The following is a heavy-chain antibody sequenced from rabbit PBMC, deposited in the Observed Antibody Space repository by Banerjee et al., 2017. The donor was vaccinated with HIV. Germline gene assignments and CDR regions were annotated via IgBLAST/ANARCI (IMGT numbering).Heavy chain of an antibody. CDR2: IYTGNGDS. CDR3: AREGYTTSNYGDFNL. CDR1: GFSFSSSYY. D-gene: IGHD7-1*01. Sequence: QSLEESGGDLVKPEGSLTLTCTASGFSFSSSYYMCWVRQAPGKGLEWIGCIYTGNGDSYYASWAKGRFTISKTSSTTVTLQMTSLTAADTATYFCAREGYTTSNYGDFNLWGPGTLVTVS. J-gene: IGHJ4*01. V-gene: IGHV1S40*01.